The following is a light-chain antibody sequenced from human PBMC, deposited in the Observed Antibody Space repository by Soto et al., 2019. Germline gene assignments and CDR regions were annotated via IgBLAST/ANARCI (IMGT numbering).Light chain of an antibody. CDR2: AAS. J-gene: IGKJ1*01. Sequence: DIQMTQSPSSLSASVGDRVTITCRASQRFSNYLNWYQQKPGKAPKLLIYAASNLQSGVPSRFSGSGSGTDFTLTISRLEPEDFAVYYCQQYGSSPWTFGQGTKVDIK. CDR1: QRFSNY. CDR3: QQYGSSPWT. V-gene: IGKV1-39*01.